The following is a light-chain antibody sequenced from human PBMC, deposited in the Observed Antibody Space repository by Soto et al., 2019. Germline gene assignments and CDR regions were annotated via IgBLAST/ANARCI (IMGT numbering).Light chain of an antibody. CDR3: QQYGNAPIT. V-gene: IGKV3-20*01. Sequence: EIVLTQSPATLSLSPGERATLSCRASQSVSSLLAWYQQKPGQAPRLLIYGASSRATGIPDRFSGSGSGTDFTLSISRLEVEDFAVYHCQQYGNAPITFGQGTRLEIK. J-gene: IGKJ5*01. CDR2: GAS. CDR1: QSVSSL.